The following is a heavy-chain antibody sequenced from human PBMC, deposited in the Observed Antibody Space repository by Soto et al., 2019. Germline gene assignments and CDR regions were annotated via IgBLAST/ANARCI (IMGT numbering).Heavy chain of an antibody. CDR1: GFTFSSYA. CDR2: ISGSGGST. J-gene: IGHJ4*02. CDR3: AKRTVGSSYDY. V-gene: IGHV3-23*01. D-gene: IGHD6-13*01. Sequence: GGSLRLSCAASGFTFSSYAMNWVRQAPGKGLEWVSVISGSGGSTYYADSVKGRFTISRDNSKNTLYLQMNSLRAEDTAVYYCAKRTVGSSYDYWGQGTLVTVSS.